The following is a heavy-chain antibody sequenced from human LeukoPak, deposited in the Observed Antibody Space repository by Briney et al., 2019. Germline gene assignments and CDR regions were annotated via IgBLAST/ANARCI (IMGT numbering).Heavy chain of an antibody. J-gene: IGHJ4*02. CDR1: GFTFSSYA. V-gene: IGHV3-23*01. Sequence: PGGSLRLSCAASGFTFSSYAMSWVRQAPGKGLEWVSAISGSGGSTYYADSVKGRFTISRDNSKNTLYLQMNSLRAEDTAIYYCAKAGQQWLGRERFDYWGQGTLVTVSS. CDR3: AKAGQQWLGRERFDY. CDR2: ISGSGGST. D-gene: IGHD6-19*01.